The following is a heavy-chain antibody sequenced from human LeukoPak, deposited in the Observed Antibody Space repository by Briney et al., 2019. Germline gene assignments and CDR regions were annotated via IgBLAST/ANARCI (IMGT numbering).Heavy chain of an antibody. CDR2: IWYDGSEK. Sequence: GGSLRLSCAASGFFFGNFDMDWVRQAPGKGLQWVASIWYDGSEKSYADSVKGRLILSRDNSKNTVFLQMNSLRVEDTALYYCARRGGYSLDVWGEGTTVTVSS. V-gene: IGHV3-33*01. CDR3: ARRGGYSLDV. J-gene: IGHJ6*04. CDR1: GFFFGNFD. D-gene: IGHD5-12*01.